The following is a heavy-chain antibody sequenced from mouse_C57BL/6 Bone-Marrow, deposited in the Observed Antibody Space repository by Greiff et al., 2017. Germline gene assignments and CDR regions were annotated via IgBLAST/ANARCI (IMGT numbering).Heavy chain of an antibody. Sequence: QVQLQQPGAELVKPGASVKLSCKASGYTFTSYWMHWVKQRPGQGLEWIGMIHPNSGSTNYNEKFKSKATLTVDKSSSTAYMQLSSLTSEDSAVYYCARFSSLRDYAMDYWGQGTSVTVSS. D-gene: IGHD1-1*01. CDR3: ARFSSLRDYAMDY. J-gene: IGHJ4*01. CDR2: IHPNSGST. V-gene: IGHV1-64*01. CDR1: GYTFTSYW.